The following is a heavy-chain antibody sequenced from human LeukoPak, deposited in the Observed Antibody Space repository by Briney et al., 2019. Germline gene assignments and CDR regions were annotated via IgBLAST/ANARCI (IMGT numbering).Heavy chain of an antibody. J-gene: IGHJ6*02. CDR3: ARGGGYGDYGLDV. V-gene: IGHV6-1*01. D-gene: IGHD3-16*01. CDR1: GDSVSTNSAA. CDR2: TYYRSKWYS. Sequence: SQTPSLACAISGDSVSTNSAAWNWIRQSPSRGLEWLGRTYYRSKWYSDYAVSVKSRITINPDTSKNQFSLHLNSVTPEDSAVYYCARGGGYGDYGLDVWGQGTTVTVSS.